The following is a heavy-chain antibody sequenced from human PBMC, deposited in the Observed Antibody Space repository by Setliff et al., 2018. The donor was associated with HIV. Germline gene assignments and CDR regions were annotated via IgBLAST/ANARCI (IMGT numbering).Heavy chain of an antibody. CDR2: ISNSGDTT. V-gene: IGHV3-23*01. CDR1: GGSINSGGYY. Sequence: PSETLSLTCTVSGGSINSGGYYWSWIRQLPGKGLEWVSAISNSGDTTYDADSVKGRFTISRDNSKNTLYLQMNSLRAEDTAVYYCAKVPVEMATITLLFFDYWGQGTLVTVSS. J-gene: IGHJ4*02. CDR3: AKVPVEMATITLLFFDY. D-gene: IGHD5-12*01.